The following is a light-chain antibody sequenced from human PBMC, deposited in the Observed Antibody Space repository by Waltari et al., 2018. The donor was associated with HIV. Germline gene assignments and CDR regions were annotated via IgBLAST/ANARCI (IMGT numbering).Light chain of an antibody. J-gene: IGLJ2*01. V-gene: IGLV2-8*01. CDR1: SNDIGTYNF. CDR3: VSYTEKDTFLL. CDR2: DVT. Sequence: QSALTQPPSASGSPGQSVAISCTGSSNDIGTYNFVSWYQHHPGKAPKLLIYDVTRRPPGIPDRFSGTKFGYTASLTGSDLQVEDEADYYCVSYTEKDTFLLFGGGTKLAV.